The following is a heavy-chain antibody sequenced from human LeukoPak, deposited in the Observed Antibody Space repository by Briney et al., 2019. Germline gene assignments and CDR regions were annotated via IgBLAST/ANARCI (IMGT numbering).Heavy chain of an antibody. CDR3: AKVQGTYYGVLTGYGVDV. D-gene: IGHD3-9*01. Sequence: GGSLRLSCAASGFTFSNYGMHWVRQAPGKGLEWVAVISYDGSNKYCADSVKGRFTVSRDNSKNTLYLQMNSLRAEDTAMYYCAKVQGTYYGVLTGYGVDVWGQGTTVTVSS. J-gene: IGHJ6*02. CDR2: ISYDGSNK. V-gene: IGHV3-30*18. CDR1: GFTFSNYG.